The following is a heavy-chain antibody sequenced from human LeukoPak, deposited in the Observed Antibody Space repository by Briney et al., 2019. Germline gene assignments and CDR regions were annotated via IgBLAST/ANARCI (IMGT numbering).Heavy chain of an antibody. V-gene: IGHV4-38-2*01. CDR3: VRAQAYYYDSSANSLTSYFDY. J-gene: IGHJ4*02. CDR1: GYSISSDYY. Sequence: SETLSLTCAVSGYSISSDYYWGWIRPPPGKGPEWIGSIYRSGTTNYNPSLKSLTTLSVDTTKNLFSLKLSSVTADNRVVYYGVRAQAYYYDSSANSLTSYFDYWGQGTLVTVSS. D-gene: IGHD3-22*01. CDR2: IYRSGTT.